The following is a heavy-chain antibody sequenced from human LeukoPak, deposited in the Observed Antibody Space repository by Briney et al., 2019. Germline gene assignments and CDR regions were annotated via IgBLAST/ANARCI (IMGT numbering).Heavy chain of an antibody. Sequence: EPSETLSLTCTVSGGSISSTIYYWGWIRQPPGKGLEWIGSISYSGSTYYKPSLKSRVTISGDTSKNQFSLNLSSVTAADTAVCYCAGHKGGCSSTSCWFYFDYWGQGTLVTVSA. CDR1: GGSISSTIYY. D-gene: IGHD2-2*01. CDR3: AGHKGGCSSTSCWFYFDY. V-gene: IGHV4-39*01. CDR2: ISYSGST. J-gene: IGHJ4*02.